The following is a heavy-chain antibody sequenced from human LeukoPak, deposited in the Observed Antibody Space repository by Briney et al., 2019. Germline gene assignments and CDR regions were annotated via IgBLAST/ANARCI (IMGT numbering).Heavy chain of an antibody. Sequence: SETLSLTCTVSGGSISSYYWSWIRQTAGKGLEWIGRIYSSGNTYYNPSLKSRVTISVDTSKNQFSLKLSSVTAADTAVYYCARDRLGSFYYFDYWGQGTLVTVSS. CDR1: GGSISSYY. V-gene: IGHV4-4*07. CDR3: ARDRLGSFYYFDY. CDR2: IYSSGNT. D-gene: IGHD6-13*01. J-gene: IGHJ4*02.